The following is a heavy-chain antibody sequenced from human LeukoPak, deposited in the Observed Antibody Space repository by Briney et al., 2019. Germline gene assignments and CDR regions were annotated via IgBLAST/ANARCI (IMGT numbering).Heavy chain of an antibody. D-gene: IGHD3-16*01. Sequence: PSETLSLTCAVYGGSFSGYYWSWIRQPPGKGLEWIGEINHSGSANYNPSLKSRVTISVDTSKNQFSLKLSSVTAADTAVYYCARHVVWGSVAGDFDYWGQGTLVTVSS. CDR1: GGSFSGYY. CDR3: ARHVVWGSVAGDFDY. V-gene: IGHV4-34*01. CDR2: INHSGSA. J-gene: IGHJ4*02.